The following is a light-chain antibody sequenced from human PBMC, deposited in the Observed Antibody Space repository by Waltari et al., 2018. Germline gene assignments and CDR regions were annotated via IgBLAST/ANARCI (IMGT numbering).Light chain of an antibody. CDR2: DVS. J-gene: IGLJ2*01. V-gene: IGLV2-14*03. CDR3: TTYPDTNTPVV. CDR1: SSDGDELKC. Sequence: QSALTQPASVSGSPGQSVTISCTGVSSDGDELKCASWFPQHPGKPPKHILYDVSNRPSDISNRFSGYKSGNTASLTISRLQADDEADYFCTTYPDTNTPVVFGGGTKLTV.